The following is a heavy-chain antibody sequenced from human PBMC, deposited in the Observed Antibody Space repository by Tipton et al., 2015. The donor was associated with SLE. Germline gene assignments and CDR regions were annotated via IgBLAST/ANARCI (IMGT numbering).Heavy chain of an antibody. J-gene: IGHJ6*02. V-gene: IGHV3-30*02. CDR2: IRYDASNK. Sequence: SLRLSCAASGFSFSSYGMHWVRQAPGKGLEWVAFIRYDASNKYYADSVKGRFTTFRDNSKNTLYLQMNSLRAEDTAVYYCARTGTSFYYAMDVWGQGTTVTVSS. CDR1: GFSFSSYG. D-gene: IGHD1-7*01. CDR3: ARTGTSFYYAMDV.